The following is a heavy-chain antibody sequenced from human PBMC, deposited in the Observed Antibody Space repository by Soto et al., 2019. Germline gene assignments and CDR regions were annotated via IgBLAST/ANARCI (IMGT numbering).Heavy chain of an antibody. Sequence: EVQLVESGGGLAQPGGSLRLSCAASGFTFSDHYMDWVRQAPGKGLEWVGRIRKRTNSYTTEYAASVKGRVTITRDDSKNSLYLHMNSLKTDDTAVYYRARVRVVAGHYYFDYWGQGTLGTVSS. J-gene: IGHJ4*02. D-gene: IGHD6-19*01. CDR3: ARVRVVAGHYYFDY. CDR2: IRKRTNSYTT. V-gene: IGHV3-72*01. CDR1: GFTFSDHY.